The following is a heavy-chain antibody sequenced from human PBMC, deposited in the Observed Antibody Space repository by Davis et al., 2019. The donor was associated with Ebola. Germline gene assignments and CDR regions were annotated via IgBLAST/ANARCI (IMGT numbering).Heavy chain of an antibody. CDR3: ARDDSGDGNNLDY. Sequence: SETLSLTCAVSGGSISSSNWWSWVRQPPGKGLEWIGEIYHSGSTNYNPSLKSRVTISVDKSKNQFSLKLSSVTAADTAVYYCARDDSGDGNNLDYWGQGTLVTVSS. CDR2: IYHSGST. D-gene: IGHD5-24*01. J-gene: IGHJ4*02. V-gene: IGHV4-4*02. CDR1: GGSISSSNW.